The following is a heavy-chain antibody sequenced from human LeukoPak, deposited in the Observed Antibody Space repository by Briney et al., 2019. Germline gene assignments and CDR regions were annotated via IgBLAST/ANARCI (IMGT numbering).Heavy chain of an antibody. D-gene: IGHD2-2*01. CDR2: INHSGST. CDR1: GGSFSGYY. Sequence: SEILSLTCAVYGGSFSGYYWSWIRQPPGKGLEWIGEINHSGSTNYNPSLKSRVTISVDTSKNQFSLKLSSVTAADTAVYYCAIPAVRDYYYYGMDVWGQGTTVTVSS. J-gene: IGHJ6*02. CDR3: AIPAVRDYYYYGMDV. V-gene: IGHV4-34*01.